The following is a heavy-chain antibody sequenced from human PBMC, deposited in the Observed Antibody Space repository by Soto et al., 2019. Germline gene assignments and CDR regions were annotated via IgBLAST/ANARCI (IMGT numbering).Heavy chain of an antibody. V-gene: IGHV3-23*01. CDR3: AKESRGFYGSGSFLDV. CDR1: GFTFSSYA. J-gene: IGHJ6*02. D-gene: IGHD3-10*01. Sequence: GGSLRLSCAASGFTFSSYAMSWVRQAPGKGLEWVSVISGSGGSTYYADSVKGRFTISRDNSKNTLYLQMNSLRAEDTAVYYCAKESRGFYGSGSFLDVWGQGTTVTVSS. CDR2: ISGSGGST.